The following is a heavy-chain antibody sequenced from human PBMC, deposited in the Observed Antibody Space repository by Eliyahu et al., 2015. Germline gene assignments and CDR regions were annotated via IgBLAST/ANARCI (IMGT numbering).Heavy chain of an antibody. CDR2: IHPNGGS. V-gene: IGHV4-34*01. CDR3: ASASTYSSPYYFDN. CDR1: GGAFSGYY. D-gene: IGHD3-22*01. Sequence: QMQLHQWGAGLLKPSETLSLTCXVSGGAFSGYYWSWIRQSPERGLEWIGEIHPNGGSNYNPSLKSRLTISIDTLKNRISLTLSSVTAADTAVYYCASASTYSSPYYFDNWAQGTLVTVSS. J-gene: IGHJ4*02.